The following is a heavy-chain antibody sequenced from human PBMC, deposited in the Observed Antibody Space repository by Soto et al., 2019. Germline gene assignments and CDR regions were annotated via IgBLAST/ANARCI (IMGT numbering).Heavy chain of an antibody. Sequence: SETLSLTCGVSGGTVASSHWWSWVRQSPGRGLEWIGNVYHTGDTNFNPSLQSRVTFSVDKSNNQFSLRLTSVTAADTAVYFCAREIVTAGGNNYYDPWGPGTLVTVSS. CDR2: VYHTGDT. CDR3: AREIVTAGGNNYYDP. V-gene: IGHV4-4*02. J-gene: IGHJ5*02. CDR1: GGTVASSHW. D-gene: IGHD2-21*02.